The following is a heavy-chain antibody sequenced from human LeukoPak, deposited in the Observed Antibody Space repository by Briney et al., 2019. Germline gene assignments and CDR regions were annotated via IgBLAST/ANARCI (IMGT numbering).Heavy chain of an antibody. J-gene: IGHJ4*02. CDR3: AREMVTAQRYFDY. D-gene: IGHD2-21*02. CDR1: GFTFSSHE. Sequence: GGSLRLSCAAPGFTFSSHEMSWVRQAPGKGLEWVAVVSRNGEATDYRGSVKGRLTISRDNSKNMVYLEMNSLRAEDTAIYYCAREMVTAQRYFDYWGQGTLVTVSS. CDR2: VSRNGEAT. V-gene: IGHV3-23*01.